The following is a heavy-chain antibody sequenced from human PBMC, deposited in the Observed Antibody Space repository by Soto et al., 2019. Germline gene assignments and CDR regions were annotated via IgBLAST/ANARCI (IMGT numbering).Heavy chain of an antibody. D-gene: IGHD2-2*01. CDR3: AGAGVKRGRRYCGSTTGMYYFDS. CDR2: VYYSGST. J-gene: IGHJ4*02. Sequence: QVQLQESGPGLVKPSQTLSLTCTVSGGAISSDSFYWNWIRQHPGKGLELFGYVYYSGSTFYNPSLKPRVTLIVDTAKRQLSLNMKSVTAADAAVYSCAGAGVKRGRRYCGSTTGMYYFDSWGSGAGVSVSS. V-gene: IGHV4-31*03. CDR1: GGAISSDSFY.